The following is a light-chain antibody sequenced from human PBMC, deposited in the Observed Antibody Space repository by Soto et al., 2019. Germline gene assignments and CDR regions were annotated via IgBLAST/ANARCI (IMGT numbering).Light chain of an antibody. CDR3: QQCFSTPPLT. J-gene: IGKJ4*01. CDR2: GAS. V-gene: IGKV1-39*01. Sequence: DIQMTQSPSSLSASVGDRVTITCRASQSISTFLNWYQQKPGKAPKLLIYGASNLESGVPSTFSGSGSGTDFTLTISSLQPEYFATYYCQQCFSTPPLTFGGGTKVEIK. CDR1: QSISTF.